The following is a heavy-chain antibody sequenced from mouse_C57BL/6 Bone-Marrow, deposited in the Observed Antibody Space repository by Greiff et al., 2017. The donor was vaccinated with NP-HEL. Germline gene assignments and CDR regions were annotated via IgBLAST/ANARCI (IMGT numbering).Heavy chain of an antibody. V-gene: IGHV5-12*01. J-gene: IGHJ4*01. Sequence: EVKVEESGGGLVQPGGSLKLSCAASGFTFSDYYMYWVRQTPEKRLEWVAYISNGGGSTYYPDTVKGRFTISRDNAKNTLYLQMSRLKSEDTAMYYCARHQGAYYAMDYWGQGTSVTVSS. CDR3: ARHQGAYYAMDY. CDR2: ISNGGGST. D-gene: IGHD3-2*02. CDR1: GFTFSDYY.